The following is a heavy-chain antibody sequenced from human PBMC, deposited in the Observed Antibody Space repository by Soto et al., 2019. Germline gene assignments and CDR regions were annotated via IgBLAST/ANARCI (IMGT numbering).Heavy chain of an antibody. CDR1: GGSFSGYY. J-gene: IGHJ4*02. CDR3: ARGGYDYIWGSYRDKFDY. V-gene: IGHV4-34*01. D-gene: IGHD3-16*02. Sequence: SETLSLTCAVYGGSFSGYYWSWIRQPPGKGLEWIGEINHSGSTNYNPSLKSRVTISVDTSKNQFSLKLSSVTAAGTAVYYCARGGYDYIWGSYRDKFDYWGQGTLVTVSS. CDR2: INHSGST.